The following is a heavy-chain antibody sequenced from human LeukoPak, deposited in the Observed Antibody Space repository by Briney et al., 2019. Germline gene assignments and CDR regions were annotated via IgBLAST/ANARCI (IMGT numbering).Heavy chain of an antibody. Sequence: SETLSLTCTVSGGSISSYYWSWIRQPPGKGLEWIGYIYYSGSTNYNPSLKSRVTISVDTSKNQFSLKLSSVTAADTAVYYCARWYSSSGPIDYWGQGTLVTVSS. CDR1: GGSISSYY. CDR3: ARWYSSSGPIDY. J-gene: IGHJ4*02. V-gene: IGHV4-59*08. D-gene: IGHD6-6*01. CDR2: IYYSGST.